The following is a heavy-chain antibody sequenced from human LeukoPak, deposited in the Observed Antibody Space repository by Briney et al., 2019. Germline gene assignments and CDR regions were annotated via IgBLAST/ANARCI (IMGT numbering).Heavy chain of an antibody. CDR1: GFTFSTYA. V-gene: IGHV3-23*01. D-gene: IGHD2-15*01. J-gene: IGHJ4*02. Sequence: GGSLSLSCAASGFTFSTYAMTWVCQAPGKGLDWVSVINGGGGTTYYADSVRGRFTISRHNSKNTLYLKMNSLRDEDTAVYYCAKSQGYFDYWGKGTLVTVSS. CDR3: AKSQGYFDY. CDR2: INGGGGTT.